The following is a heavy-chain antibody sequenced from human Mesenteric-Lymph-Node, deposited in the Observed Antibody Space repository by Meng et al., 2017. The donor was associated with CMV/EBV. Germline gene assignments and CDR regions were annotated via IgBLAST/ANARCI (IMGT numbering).Heavy chain of an antibody. CDR2: ISYDRTNT. Sequence: GESLKISCVASGFTFNVHAMHWVRQAPGKGLEWVAGISYDRTNTYYLESVKARFTISRDNFKNTLYLQMNSLRGEDTAVYYCARVSRHYGSGRNLDYWGQGTLVTVSS. V-gene: IGHV3-30*04. CDR1: GFTFNVHA. D-gene: IGHD3-10*01. J-gene: IGHJ4*02. CDR3: ARVSRHYGSGRNLDY.